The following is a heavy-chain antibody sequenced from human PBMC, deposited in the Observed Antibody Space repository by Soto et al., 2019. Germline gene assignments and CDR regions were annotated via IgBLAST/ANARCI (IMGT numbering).Heavy chain of an antibody. Sequence: GASVKVSCKASGYTFTSYGISWVRQAPGQGLEWMGWISAYNGNTNYAQKLQGRVTMTTDTSTSTAYMELRSLRSDDTAVYYCARQVDFGIAAAGNGMDVWGQGTTVTVSS. V-gene: IGHV1-18*01. D-gene: IGHD6-13*01. CDR2: ISAYNGNT. CDR1: GYTFTSYG. J-gene: IGHJ6*02. CDR3: ARQVDFGIAAAGNGMDV.